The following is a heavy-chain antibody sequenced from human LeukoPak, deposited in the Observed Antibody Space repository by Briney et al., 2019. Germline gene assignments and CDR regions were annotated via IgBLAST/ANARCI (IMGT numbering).Heavy chain of an antibody. CDR3: ARDAARGWFDP. CDR1: GFTFSSYG. CDR2: IWYDGSNK. V-gene: IGHV3-33*01. Sequence: GRSLRLSCAASGFTFSSYGMHWVRQAPGKGLEWVAVIWYDGSNKYYADSVKGRFTISRDNSKNTLYLQMNSLRAEDTAVYYCARDAARGWFDPWGQGTLATVSS. D-gene: IGHD6-13*01. J-gene: IGHJ5*02.